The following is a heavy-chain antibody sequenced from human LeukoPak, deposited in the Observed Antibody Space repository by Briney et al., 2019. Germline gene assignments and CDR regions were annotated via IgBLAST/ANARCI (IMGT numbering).Heavy chain of an antibody. D-gene: IGHD1-26*01. CDR1: RFTFSSYA. CDR3: AIFLWELYYMDV. J-gene: IGHJ6*03. Sequence: PGGSPRVSCADSRFTFSSYAMSSIRQAPGKGLEWVSAISGSGGSTYYADSVKGRFTISRDNSKIPLYLQMNSLSAEDTAVYYCAIFLWELYYMDVWGKGTTVTVSS. V-gene: IGHV3-23*01. CDR2: ISGSGGST.